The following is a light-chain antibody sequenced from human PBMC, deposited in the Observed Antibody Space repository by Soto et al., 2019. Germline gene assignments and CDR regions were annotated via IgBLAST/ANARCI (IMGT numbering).Light chain of an antibody. CDR1: QSISSS. J-gene: IGKJ1*01. V-gene: IGKV1-39*01. Sequence: DVQMTQSPSSLSASVRDRVTITCRASQSISSSLNWYQQKPGKAPKLLIYAASSLQSGVPSRFSGSGSGTDFTLIISSLQPEDVATYYCQPSYITPRTFVQGTKVEIK. CDR2: AAS. CDR3: QPSYITPRT.